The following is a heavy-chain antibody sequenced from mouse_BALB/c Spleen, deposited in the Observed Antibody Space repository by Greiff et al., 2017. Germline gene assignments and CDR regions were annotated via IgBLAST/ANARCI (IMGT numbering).Heavy chain of an antibody. V-gene: IGHV1S137*01. J-gene: IGHJ4*01. D-gene: IGHD1-2*01. CDR1: GYTFTDYA. CDR2: ISTYYGDA. CDR3: ARGERLRYAMDY. Sequence: VQLQQSGAELVRPGVSVKISCKGSGYTFTDYAMHWVKQSHAKSLEWIGVISTYYGDASYNQKFKGKATMTVDKSSSTAYMELARLTSEDSAIYYCARGERLRYAMDYWGQGTSVTVSS.